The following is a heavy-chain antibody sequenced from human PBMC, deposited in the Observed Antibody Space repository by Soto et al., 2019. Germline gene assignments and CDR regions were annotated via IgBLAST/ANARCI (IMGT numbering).Heavy chain of an antibody. Sequence: QVQLQESGPGLVKPSQTLSLTRTVSGGSMSRGGYYWNGIRQHPGKGLEWIGYIFYSGTTYYNPSLKRRVTISVDTSKNQFYLKLSSVTAADTAVYYCARSVDPWGQGTLVTVSS. CDR3: ARSVDP. CDR2: IFYSGTT. CDR1: GGSMSRGGYY. V-gene: IGHV4-31*03. J-gene: IGHJ5*02.